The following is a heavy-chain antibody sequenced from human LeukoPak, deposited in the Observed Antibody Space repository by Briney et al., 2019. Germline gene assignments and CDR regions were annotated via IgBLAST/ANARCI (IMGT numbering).Heavy chain of an antibody. CDR2: IYYTGTT. J-gene: IGHJ6*02. CDR3: ASILDGMDV. V-gene: IGHV4-59*08. Sequence: LEWIGYIYYTGTTNYNPSLKNRVTISADTSKNQFSLKLNSVTAADTAVYYCASILDGMDVWGQGTTVSVSS.